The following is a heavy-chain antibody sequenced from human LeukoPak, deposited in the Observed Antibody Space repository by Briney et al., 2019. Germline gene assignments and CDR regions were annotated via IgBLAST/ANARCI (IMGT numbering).Heavy chain of an antibody. D-gene: IGHD6-6*01. J-gene: IGHJ3*02. CDR2: MNPNSGNT. V-gene: IGHV1-8*01. CDR1: GYTFTSYD. CDR3: AREARDSTSAFDI. Sequence: ASVKVSCKASGYTFTSYDINWVRQATGQGLEWMGWMNPNSGNTGYAQKFQGRVTMTRNTSISTAYMELSSLRSEDTAVYYCAREARDSTSAFDIWGQGTMVTVSS.